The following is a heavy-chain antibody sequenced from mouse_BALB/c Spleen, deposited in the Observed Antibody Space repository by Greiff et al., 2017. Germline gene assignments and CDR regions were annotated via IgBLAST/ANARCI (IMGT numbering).Heavy chain of an antibody. J-gene: IGHJ2*01. CDR2: IDPANGNT. Sequence: VQLQQSGAELVKPGASVKLSCTASGFNIKDTYMHWVKQRPEQGLEWIGRIDPANGNTKYDPKFQGKATITADTSSNTAYLQLSSLTSEDTAVYYCARDVYGSSYGYWGQGTTLTVSS. V-gene: IGHV14-3*02. CDR3: ARDVYGSSYGY. CDR1: GFNIKDTY. D-gene: IGHD1-1*01.